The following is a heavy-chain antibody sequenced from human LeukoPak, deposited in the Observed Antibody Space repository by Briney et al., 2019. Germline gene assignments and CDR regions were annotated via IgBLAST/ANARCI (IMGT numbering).Heavy chain of an antibody. CDR3: ARRESGSWRGYYYYYMDV. CDR2: INAGNGDT. D-gene: IGHD1-26*01. CDR1: GYTFSTYD. J-gene: IGHJ6*03. Sequence: ASVKVSCKASGYTFSTYDVHWVRQAPGQRLEWMGWINAGNGDTKYLEDFQGRVTITRDTSARTAYMELSSLSSEDMAVYYCARRESGSWRGYYYYYMDVWGKGTTVTVSS. V-gene: IGHV1-3*03.